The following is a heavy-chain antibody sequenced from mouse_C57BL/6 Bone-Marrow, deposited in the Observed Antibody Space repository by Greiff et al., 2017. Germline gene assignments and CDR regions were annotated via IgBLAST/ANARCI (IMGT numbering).Heavy chain of an antibody. V-gene: IGHV5-6*01. Sequence: DVQLQESGGGLVQPGGSMKLSCAASGFTFSSYGMSWVRQTPDKRLEWVATISSGGSYTYYPDSVKGRFTISRDNAKNTLYLQMSSLKSEDTAMYYCARPFNWDVYFDYWGQGTTLTVSS. CDR3: ARPFNWDVYFDY. J-gene: IGHJ2*01. CDR2: ISSGGSYT. CDR1: GFTFSSYG. D-gene: IGHD4-1*01.